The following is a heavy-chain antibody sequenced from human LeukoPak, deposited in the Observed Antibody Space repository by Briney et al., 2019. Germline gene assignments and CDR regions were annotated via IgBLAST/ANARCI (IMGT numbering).Heavy chain of an antibody. CDR2: ISDYNGNT. J-gene: IGHJ5*02. V-gene: IGHV1-18*01. CDR1: GYTFSRYG. CDR3: ARDGPDRAAWFDP. D-gene: IGHD3-22*01. Sequence: ASVKVYCKASGYTFSRYGISWVRQAPGQGLEWMGWISDYNGNTNYAQKVQGRVTMTTDTFTSTAYMELRSLRSDDTAVYYCARDGPDRAAWFDPWGQGTLVTVSS.